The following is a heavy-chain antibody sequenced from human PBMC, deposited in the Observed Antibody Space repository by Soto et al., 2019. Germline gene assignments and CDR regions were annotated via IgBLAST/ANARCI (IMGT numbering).Heavy chain of an antibody. V-gene: IGHV3-33*01. CDR2: IWYDGSNK. CDR3: ARSGEWLRLGWFDP. CDR1: GFTCSSYG. D-gene: IGHD6-19*01. Sequence: QVQLVESGGGVVQPGRSLRLSCAASGFTCSSYGMHWVRQAPGKGLEWVAVIWYDGSNKYYADSVKGRFTISRDNSKNTLYLQMNSLSAEDTAVYYCARSGEWLRLGWFDPWGQGTLVTVSS. J-gene: IGHJ5*02.